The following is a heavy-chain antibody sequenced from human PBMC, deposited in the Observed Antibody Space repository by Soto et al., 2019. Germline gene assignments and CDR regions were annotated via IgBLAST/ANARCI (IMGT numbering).Heavy chain of an antibody. CDR2: INPNSGGT. D-gene: IGHD6-19*01. Sequence: GASVKVSCKASGYTFSGFYMHWVRQAPGQGLEWMGWINPNSGGTKSAEKFQGRVTMTRDTSIRTAYMELSRLTSDDTAVYYCASAAVTGTAGLDFWGKGTQVTVSS. V-gene: IGHV1-2*02. CDR1: GYTFSGFY. J-gene: IGHJ4*02. CDR3: ASAAVTGTAGLDF.